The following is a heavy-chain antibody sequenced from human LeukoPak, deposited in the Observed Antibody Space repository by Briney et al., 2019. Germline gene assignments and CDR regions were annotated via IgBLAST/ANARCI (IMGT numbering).Heavy chain of an antibody. CDR2: ISVGSNYI. J-gene: IGHJ4*02. CDR1: GYTFSSYS. Sequence: GGSLRLSCAASGYTFSSYSINWVRQPPGTGLEWVSSISVGSNYIYYADSVGGRFSISRDDARNSLYLQMDSLRGDDTAVYYCARLRRNSDRSGYYYYYDYWGQGTLVTVSS. V-gene: IGHV3-21*01. D-gene: IGHD3-22*01. CDR3: ARLRRNSDRSGYYYYYDY.